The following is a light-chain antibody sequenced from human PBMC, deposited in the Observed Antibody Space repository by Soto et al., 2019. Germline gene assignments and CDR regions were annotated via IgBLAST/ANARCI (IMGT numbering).Light chain of an antibody. V-gene: IGLV3-21*02. Sequence: SYVLTQSPSVSVAPGQTATITCGGNKIGSESVHWYQQKPGQAPVLVVYDDSDRPSGIPVRFSGSKSGTSASLAISGLQSEDEADYYCAAWDDSLTGRVFGGGTKLTVL. CDR1: KIGSES. J-gene: IGLJ3*02. CDR2: DDS. CDR3: AAWDDSLTGRV.